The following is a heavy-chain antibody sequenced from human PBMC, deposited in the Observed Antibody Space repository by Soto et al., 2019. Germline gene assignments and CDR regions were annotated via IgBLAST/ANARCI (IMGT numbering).Heavy chain of an antibody. CDR2: INPNSGGT. J-gene: IGHJ6*02. CDR3: ARESSSLLYYSYGMDV. Sequence: DSVKVSCKASGYTFTGYYMHWVRQAPGQGLEWMGWINPNSGGTSYAQKFQGSVTMTRDTSISTAYMELSRLRSDDTAVYYCARESSSLLYYSYGMDVWGQGTTVTVSS. D-gene: IGHD6-6*01. V-gene: IGHV1-2*02. CDR1: GYTFTGYY.